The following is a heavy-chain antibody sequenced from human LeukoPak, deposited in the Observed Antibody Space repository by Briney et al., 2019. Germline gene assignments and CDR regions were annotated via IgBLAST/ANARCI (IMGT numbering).Heavy chain of an antibody. Sequence: PGGSLRLSCAASGFTFSSYAMHWVRQAPGKGLEWVAVISHDVNNKYYTDSVKGRFTISRDNSKNTLYQQMDSLRAEDTAVYYCARDGCDLLTGYYAYHFDFWGQGTRVTVSS. CDR3: ARDGCDLLTGYYAYHFDF. CDR1: GFTFSSYA. V-gene: IGHV3-30-3*01. CDR2: ISHDVNNK. J-gene: IGHJ4*02. D-gene: IGHD3-9*01.